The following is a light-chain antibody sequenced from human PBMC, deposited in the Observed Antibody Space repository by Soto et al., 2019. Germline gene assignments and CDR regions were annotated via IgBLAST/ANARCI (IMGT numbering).Light chain of an antibody. Sequence: PSSLSASVGDRFTITCRASQSISSYLNWYQQKPGKAPKLLIYDASSLESGVPSRFSGSGSGTDFTLTISSLQPEDFATYSCQQSYSTTWTFGQGTKVDIK. J-gene: IGKJ1*01. CDR2: DAS. CDR3: QQSYSTTWT. V-gene: IGKV1-39*01. CDR1: QSISSY.